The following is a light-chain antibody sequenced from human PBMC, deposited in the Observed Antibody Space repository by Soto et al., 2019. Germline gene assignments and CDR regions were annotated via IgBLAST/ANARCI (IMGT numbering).Light chain of an antibody. CDR1: QSVNTY. CDR3: QQRSNWPLT. Sequence: EIVLTQSPATQSLSPGERATLSCRASQSVNTYLAWYQQRPGQAPRLLMYDASNRATGIPARFSGRGSGTDFTLTIDSLEPEDFAVYYCQQRSNWPLTFGGGTKVEIK. J-gene: IGKJ4*01. CDR2: DAS. V-gene: IGKV3-11*01.